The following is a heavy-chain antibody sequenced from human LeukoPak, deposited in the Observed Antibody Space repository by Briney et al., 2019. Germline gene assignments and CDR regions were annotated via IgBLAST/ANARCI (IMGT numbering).Heavy chain of an antibody. D-gene: IGHD2-15*01. Sequence: SESLSPTSTVSGGSISSYDWSCSRQPPANRLDWIGYIYYSGSTNYNPSLKSRVTISVDTSKNQFSLKLSSVTAADTAVYYCASTYCSGGSCYYGYWGQGTLVTVSS. CDR2: IYYSGST. CDR1: GGSISSYD. V-gene: IGHV4-59*08. J-gene: IGHJ4*02. CDR3: ASTYCSGGSCYYGY.